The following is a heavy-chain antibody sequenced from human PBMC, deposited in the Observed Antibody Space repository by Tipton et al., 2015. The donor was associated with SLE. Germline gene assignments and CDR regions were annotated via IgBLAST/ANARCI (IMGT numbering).Heavy chain of an antibody. D-gene: IGHD2/OR15-2a*01. CDR2: ISYDGGNK. J-gene: IGHJ6*02. Sequence: SLRLSCAGAGFTFSSYAMHWVRQAPGKGLEWVAVISYDGGNKYYADSVKGRFTISRDNSKNTLYLQMNSLRAEDTAVYYCARELLSVYGMDVWGQGTTVTVSS. V-gene: IGHV3-30*04. CDR3: ARELLSVYGMDV. CDR1: GFTFSSYA.